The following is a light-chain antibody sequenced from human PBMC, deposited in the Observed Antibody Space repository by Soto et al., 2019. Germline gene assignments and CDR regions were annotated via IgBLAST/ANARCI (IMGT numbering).Light chain of an antibody. CDR1: NSNIGRND. J-gene: IGLJ2*01. CDR2: SND. Sequence: VLAQPPSASGTPGQRVTISCSGSNSNIGRNDVTWYQQVPGTAPQCLIYSNDQRPSGVPDRISGSRSGTSASLAISGLQSGDEAEYYCAAWDDTLRARVFGGGTQLTVL. V-gene: IGLV1-44*01. CDR3: AAWDDTLRARV.